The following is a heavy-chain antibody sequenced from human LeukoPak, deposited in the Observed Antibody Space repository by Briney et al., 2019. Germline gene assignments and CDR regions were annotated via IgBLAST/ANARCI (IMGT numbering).Heavy chain of an antibody. CDR1: GFTFSSYA. Sequence: GGSLRLSCAASGFTFSSYAMSWVRQAPGKGLEWVSAISGSGGSPHYADSVKGRFTISRDNSKNTLYLQMNSLRAEDTAVYYCAKDLGWSVPYYFDYWGQGTLVTVSS. J-gene: IGHJ4*02. CDR2: ISGSGGSP. CDR3: AKDLGWSVPYYFDY. V-gene: IGHV3-23*01. D-gene: IGHD6-19*01.